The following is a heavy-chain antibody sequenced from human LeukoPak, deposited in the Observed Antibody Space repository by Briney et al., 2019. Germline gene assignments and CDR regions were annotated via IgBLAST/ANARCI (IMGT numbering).Heavy chain of an antibody. CDR3: ARGWLADTTVVTPYNY. CDR1: GGTFSSYD. CDR2: ITPMFGTS. Sequence: ASVKVSCKASGGTFSSYDFSWVRQAPGQGLEWMGGITPMFGTSKHAQKFQGRVTITAVESLRTVYMELSSLRSEDTAVYYCARGWLADTTVVTPYNYWGQGTLATVSS. V-gene: IGHV1-69*01. D-gene: IGHD4-23*01. J-gene: IGHJ4*02.